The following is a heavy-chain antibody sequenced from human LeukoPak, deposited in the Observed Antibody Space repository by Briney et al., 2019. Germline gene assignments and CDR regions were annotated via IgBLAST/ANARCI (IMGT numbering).Heavy chain of an antibody. CDR1: GGSISSYY. CDR3: ARGLRLGELSFDY. D-gene: IGHD3-16*02. V-gene: IGHV4-59*01. J-gene: IGHJ4*02. CDR2: IYYSGST. Sequence: SETLSLTCTVSGGSISSYYWSWIRQPPGKGLEWIGYIYYSGSTNYNPSLKSRVTISVDTSKNQFSLKLSSVTAADTAVYYCARGLRLGELSFDYWGQGTLATVSS.